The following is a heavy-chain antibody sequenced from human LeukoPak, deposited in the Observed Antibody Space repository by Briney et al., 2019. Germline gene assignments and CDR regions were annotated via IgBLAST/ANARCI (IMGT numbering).Heavy chain of an antibody. D-gene: IGHD6-19*01. CDR1: GGTFSSYA. CDR2: IIPIFGTA. CDR3: ASYSSGWSAY. V-gene: IGHV1-69*05. Sequence: RASVNVSCKASGGTFSSYAISWVRQAPGQGLEWMGRIIPIFGTANYAQKFQGRVTITTDESTSTAYMELSSLRSEDTAVYYCASYSSGWSAYWGQGTLVTVSS. J-gene: IGHJ4*02.